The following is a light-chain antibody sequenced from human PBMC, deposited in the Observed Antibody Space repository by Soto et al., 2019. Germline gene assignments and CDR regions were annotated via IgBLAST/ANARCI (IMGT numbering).Light chain of an antibody. CDR3: AAWDDSLSGPV. J-gene: IGLJ2*01. Sequence: VLTHPPSASGTPGQIVTISCSGSSSNIGSNYVYWYQQLPGTAPKLLIYRNNQRPSGVPDRFSGSKSGTSASLAISGLRSEDEADYYCAAWDDSLSGPVFGGGTQLTVL. V-gene: IGLV1-47*01. CDR1: SSNIGSNY. CDR2: RNN.